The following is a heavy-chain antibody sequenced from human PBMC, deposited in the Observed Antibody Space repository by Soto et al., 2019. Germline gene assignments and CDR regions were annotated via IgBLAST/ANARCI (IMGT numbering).Heavy chain of an antibody. Sequence: SETLSLTCAVSGYSISSGYYWGWIRQPPGKGLEWIGSIYHSGSTYYNPSLKSRVTISVDTSKNQFSLKLSSVTAADTAVYYCARARYGGENGYFDYWGQGTRVTVS. J-gene: IGHJ4*02. CDR2: IYHSGST. V-gene: IGHV4-38-2*01. CDR3: ARARYGGENGYFDY. D-gene: IGHD2-21*01. CDR1: GYSISSGYY.